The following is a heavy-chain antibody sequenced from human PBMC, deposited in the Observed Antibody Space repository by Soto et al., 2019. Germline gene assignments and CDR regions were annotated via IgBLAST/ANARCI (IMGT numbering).Heavy chain of an antibody. Sequence: GGSLRLSCAASGFTFSSYAMSWVRQAPGKGLEWVSAISGSGGSTYYADSVKGRFTISRDNSKNTLYLQMNSLRAEDTAVYYCAKGLTMIVVVKYYFDYWGQGTLVTVSS. J-gene: IGHJ4*02. CDR3: AKGLTMIVVVKYYFDY. CDR2: ISGSGGST. V-gene: IGHV3-23*01. CDR1: GFTFSSYA. D-gene: IGHD3-22*01.